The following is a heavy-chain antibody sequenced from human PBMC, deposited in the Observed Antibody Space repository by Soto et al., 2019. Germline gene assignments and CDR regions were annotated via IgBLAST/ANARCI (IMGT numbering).Heavy chain of an antibody. CDR3: ARGPTNLYCSGGSCYYFDY. Sequence: ASVKVSCKASGYTFTSYDINWVRQATGQGXEWMGWMSPNSGNTGYAQKFQGRVTMTRNTSISTAYMELSSLRSEDTAVYYCARGPTNLYCSGGSCYYFDYWGQGTLVTVSS. J-gene: IGHJ4*02. CDR2: MSPNSGNT. CDR1: GYTFTSYD. D-gene: IGHD2-15*01. V-gene: IGHV1-8*01.